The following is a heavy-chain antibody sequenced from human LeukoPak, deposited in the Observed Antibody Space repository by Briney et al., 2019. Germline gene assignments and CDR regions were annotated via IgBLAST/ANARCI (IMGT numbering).Heavy chain of an antibody. D-gene: IGHD3-22*01. J-gene: IGHJ4*02. CDR1: GGSISSSSYY. CDR2: LYYSGST. Sequence: PSETLSLTCTVSGGSISSSSYYWGWVRQPPGKGLEWIGNLYYSGSTYYNPSLKSRVTISVDTSKNQFSLKLSSVTAADTAVYYCAAPDSSGYYCLYWGQGTLVTVSS. CDR3: AAPDSSGYYCLY. V-gene: IGHV4-39*01.